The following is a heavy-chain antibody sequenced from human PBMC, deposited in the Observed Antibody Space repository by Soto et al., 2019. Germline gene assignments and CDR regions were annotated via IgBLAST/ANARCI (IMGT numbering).Heavy chain of an antibody. CDR1: GYTFINHG. V-gene: IGHV1-18*04. J-gene: IGHJ4*02. CDR2: VSGSNGNT. CDR3: ARDFYPLAYYFDP. Sequence: QVQLVQSEAEVKKPGASVKVSCEASGYTFINHGISWLRQAPGQGLEWMGWVSGSNGNTKYAQKYQARVTMTTETSTSTAHMELRNLRSDDTAVYFCARDFYPLAYYFDPWGQGTLVTVSS.